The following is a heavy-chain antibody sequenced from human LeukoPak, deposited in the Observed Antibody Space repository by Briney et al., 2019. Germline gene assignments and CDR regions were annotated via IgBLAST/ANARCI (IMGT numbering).Heavy chain of an antibody. D-gene: IGHD6-13*01. J-gene: IGHJ4*02. V-gene: IGHV3-48*01. CDR3: ARAESYSSSWYGPNFDY. CDR2: ISSSSSTI. Sequence: PGGSLRLSCAASEFTFSSYSMNWVRQAPGKGLEWVSYISSSSSTIYYADSVKGRFTISRDNAKNSLYLQMNSLRAEDTAVYYCARAESYSSSWYGPNFDYWGQGTLVTVSS. CDR1: EFTFSSYS.